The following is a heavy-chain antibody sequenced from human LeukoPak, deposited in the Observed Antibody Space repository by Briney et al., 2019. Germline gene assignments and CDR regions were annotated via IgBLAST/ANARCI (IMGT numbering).Heavy chain of an antibody. V-gene: IGHV4-38-2*02. Sequence: SETLSLTCTVAGYTISSGYYWGWIRQPPGKGLEWIGSIYHSGYTYYNPSLKSQVTISVGKSKNQFSLKLTSVTAADTAVFYCARVLSGNDAFDIWGQGTVVTVSS. CDR3: ARVLSGNDAFDI. CDR2: IYHSGYT. D-gene: IGHD3-3*01. CDR1: GYTISSGYY. J-gene: IGHJ3*02.